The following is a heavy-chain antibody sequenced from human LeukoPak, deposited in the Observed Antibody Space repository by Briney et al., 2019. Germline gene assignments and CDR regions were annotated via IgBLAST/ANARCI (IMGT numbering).Heavy chain of an antibody. D-gene: IGHD3-3*01. CDR1: GGTFSSYA. CDR2: IIPIFGTA. CDR3: ARAPLSGYYTRTYYYYSMDV. V-gene: IGHV1-69*05. J-gene: IGHJ6*03. Sequence: ASVKVSCKASGGTFSSYAISWVRQAPGQGLEWMGGIIPIFGTANYAQKFQGRVTITTDESTSTAYMELSSLRSEDTAVYYCARAPLSGYYTRTYYYYSMDVWGKGTTVTVSS.